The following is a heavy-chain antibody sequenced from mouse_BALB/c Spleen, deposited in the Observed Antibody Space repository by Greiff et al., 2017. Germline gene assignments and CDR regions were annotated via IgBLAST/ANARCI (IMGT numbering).Heavy chain of an antibody. Sequence: QVQLKESGPGLVQPSQSLSITCTVSGFSLTSYGVHWVRQSPGKGLEWLGVIWSGGSTDYNAAFISRLSISKDNSKSQVFFKMNSLQANDTAIYYCATSYYRYDVFAYWGQGTLVTVSA. CDR2: IWSGGST. D-gene: IGHD2-14*01. V-gene: IGHV2-2*02. CDR1: GFSLTSYG. CDR3: ATSYYRYDVFAY. J-gene: IGHJ3*01.